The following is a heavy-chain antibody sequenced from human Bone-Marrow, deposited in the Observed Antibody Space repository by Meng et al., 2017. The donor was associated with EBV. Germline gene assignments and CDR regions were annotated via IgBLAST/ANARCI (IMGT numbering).Heavy chain of an antibody. D-gene: IGHD6-6*01. V-gene: IGHV3-23*04. Sequence: EGLLVGSGDGLAQPGGFLRLYCAALGFTFSSYAMSWVRQAPGKGLEWVSAISGSGGSTYYADSVKGRFTISRDNSKNTLYLQMNSLRAEDTAVYYCAKGDSSSDWGQGTLVTVSS. J-gene: IGHJ4*02. CDR1: GFTFSSYA. CDR2: ISGSGGST. CDR3: AKGDSSSD.